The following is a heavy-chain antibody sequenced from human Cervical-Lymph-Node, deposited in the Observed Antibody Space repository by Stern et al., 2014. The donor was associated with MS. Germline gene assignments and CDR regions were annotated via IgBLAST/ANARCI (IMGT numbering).Heavy chain of an antibody. D-gene: IGHD1-26*01. CDR3: AKGGSGSYLD. V-gene: IGHV3-30*04. Sequence: MQLVESGGGVVQPGRSLRLSCAASGFVFRRYALHWVRQAPGKGLEWVALISYDGRDKYYTDSVKGRFTVSRDNSNNTVDLEMNSLRLEDTAVYYCAKGGSGSYLDWGQGSLVTVSS. CDR1: GFVFRRYA. J-gene: IGHJ4*02. CDR2: ISYDGRDK.